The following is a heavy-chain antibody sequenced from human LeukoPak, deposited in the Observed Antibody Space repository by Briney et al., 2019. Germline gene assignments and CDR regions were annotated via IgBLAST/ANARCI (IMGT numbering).Heavy chain of an antibody. Sequence: GESPILSCQGSGYSFTSYWIIWVRQMPGNGLEWVGRIDPSDSYTNYSPSFQGHVTISADKSISTAYLQWSSLKASDTAMYSCARSMVRGVIIANWFDHWGQGTLVTVSS. CDR1: GYSFTSYW. CDR3: ARSMVRGVIIANWFDH. CDR2: IDPSDSYT. J-gene: IGHJ5*02. D-gene: IGHD3-10*01. V-gene: IGHV5-10-1*01.